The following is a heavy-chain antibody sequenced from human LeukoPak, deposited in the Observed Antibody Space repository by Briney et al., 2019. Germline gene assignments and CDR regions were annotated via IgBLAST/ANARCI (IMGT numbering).Heavy chain of an antibody. CDR3: ARVIYYYDSSGYYTYYFDY. D-gene: IGHD3-22*01. J-gene: IGHJ4*02. CDR2: IYDSGST. V-gene: IGHV4-59*01. Sequence: SETLSLTCAVSGGSISSYSWSWIRQPPGTGLEGIGYIYDSGSTNYNPSLKSRVTISAATSKNQFSLKLSSVTAADTAVYYCARVIYYYDSSGYYTYYFDYWGQGTLVTVSS. CDR1: GGSISSYS.